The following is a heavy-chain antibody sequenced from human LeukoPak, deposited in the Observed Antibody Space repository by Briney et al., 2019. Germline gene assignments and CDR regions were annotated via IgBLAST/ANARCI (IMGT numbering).Heavy chain of an antibody. Sequence: SETLSLTCAVYGGSFSGYYWSWIRQPPGKGLEWIGEINHSGSTNYNPSLKSRVTISVDTSKNQFSLKLSSVTAADTAVYYCARPGIVVYAFDIWGQGTMVTVSS. CDR3: ARPGIVVYAFDI. D-gene: IGHD2-2*01. V-gene: IGHV4-34*01. CDR2: INHSGST. CDR1: GGSFSGYY. J-gene: IGHJ3*02.